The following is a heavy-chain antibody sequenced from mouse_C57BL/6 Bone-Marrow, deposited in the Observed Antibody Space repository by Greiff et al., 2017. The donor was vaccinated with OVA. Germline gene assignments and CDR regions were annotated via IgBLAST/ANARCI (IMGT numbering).Heavy chain of an antibody. CDR3: ARGRNPNWYFDV. V-gene: IGHV3-6*01. J-gene: IGHJ1*03. CDR1: GYSITSGYY. CDR2: ISYDGSN. Sequence: ESGPGLVKPSQSLSLTCSVTGYSITSGYYWNWIRQFPGNKLEWMGYISYDGSNNYNPSLKNRISITRDTSKNQFFLKLNSVTTEDTATYYCARGRNPNWYFDVWGTGTTVTVSS.